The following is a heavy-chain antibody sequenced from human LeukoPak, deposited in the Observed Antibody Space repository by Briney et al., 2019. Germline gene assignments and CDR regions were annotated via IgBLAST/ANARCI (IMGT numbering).Heavy chain of an antibody. Sequence: SETLSLTCTVSGGSISSYYWGWIRQPPGKGLEWIGSIYYSGSTYYNPSLKSRVTISVDTSKNHFSLKLRSVTAADTAVYYCAKHGELLSWFDPWGQGTQVTVSS. J-gene: IGHJ5*02. D-gene: IGHD1-26*01. V-gene: IGHV4-39*01. CDR1: GGSISSYY. CDR3: AKHGELLSWFDP. CDR2: IYYSGST.